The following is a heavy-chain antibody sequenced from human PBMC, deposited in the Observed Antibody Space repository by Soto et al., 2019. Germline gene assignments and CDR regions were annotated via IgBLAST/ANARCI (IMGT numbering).Heavy chain of an antibody. CDR2: ISWNSGSI. CDR3: AKGEIMIYPGYFDY. Sequence: SLRLSCAASGFTFDDYAMHWVRQAPGKGLEWVSGISWNSGSIGYADSVKGRFTISRDNAKNSLYLQMNSLRAEDTALYYCAKGEIMIYPGYFDYWGQGTLVTVSS. J-gene: IGHJ4*02. V-gene: IGHV3-9*01. CDR1: GFTFDDYA. D-gene: IGHD3-16*01.